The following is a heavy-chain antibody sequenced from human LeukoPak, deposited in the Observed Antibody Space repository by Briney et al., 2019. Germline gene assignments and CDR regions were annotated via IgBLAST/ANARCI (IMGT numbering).Heavy chain of an antibody. CDR1: GGSISSGGYS. CDR2: IYHSGST. D-gene: IGHD3-10*01. V-gene: IGHV4-30-2*01. CDR3: ARGSYGSGSYFTTKVSPYYFDY. J-gene: IGHJ4*02. Sequence: SQTLSLTCAVSGGSISSGGYSWSWIRQPPGKGLEWIGYIYHSGSTYYNPSLKSRVTISVDRSKNQFSLKLSSVTAADTAVYYCARGSYGSGSYFTTKVSPYYFDYWGQGTLVTVSS.